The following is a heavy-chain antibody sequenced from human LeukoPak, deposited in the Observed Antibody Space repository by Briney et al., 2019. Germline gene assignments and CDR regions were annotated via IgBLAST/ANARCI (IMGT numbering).Heavy chain of an antibody. CDR3: ARGKTH. CDR2: MYHNGST. CDR1: GGSISSYY. V-gene: IGHV4-59*01. J-gene: IGHJ4*02. Sequence: SETLSLTCTVSGGSISSYYWSWIRQTPGRGLEWIGYMYHNGSTYYNPSLKSRVTMSVDTSKNQFSLKLSSVTAADTAVYYCARGKTHWGQGIMVTVSS.